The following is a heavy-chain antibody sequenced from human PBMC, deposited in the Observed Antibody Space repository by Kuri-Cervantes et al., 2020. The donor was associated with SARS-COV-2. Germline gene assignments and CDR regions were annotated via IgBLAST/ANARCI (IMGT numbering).Heavy chain of an antibody. D-gene: IGHD1-1*01. CDR1: GATFSSYA. V-gene: IGHV1-69*13. J-gene: IGHJ4*02. Sequence: SSVKVSCKASGATFSSYAIGWVRKAPGQELEWRGGIIPIFGTANYAQKFQSRVTITEDESTSTAYMKLSSLSSEDTAVYYCASKRGIGTPFDYWGQGTLVTVSS. CDR3: ASKRGIGTPFDY. CDR2: IIPIFGTA.